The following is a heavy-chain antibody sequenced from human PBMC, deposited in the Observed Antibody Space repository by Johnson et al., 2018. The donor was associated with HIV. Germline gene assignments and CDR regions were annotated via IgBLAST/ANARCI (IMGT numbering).Heavy chain of an antibody. CDR3: AKEGGSYSMGRDAFDI. Sequence: QVQLVESGGGVVQPGRSLRLSCAASGFTFSSYGMHWVRQAPGKGLEWVAVIWYDGSNKYYADSVKGRFTISRDNSKNTLYLQMNSLRAEATAVYYCAKEGGSYSMGRDAFDIWGQGTMVTVSS. CDR2: IWYDGSNK. CDR1: GFTFSSYG. V-gene: IGHV3-33*06. J-gene: IGHJ3*02. D-gene: IGHD1-26*01.